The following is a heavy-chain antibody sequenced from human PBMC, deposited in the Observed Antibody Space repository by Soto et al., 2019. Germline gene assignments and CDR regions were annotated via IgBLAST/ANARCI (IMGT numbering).Heavy chain of an antibody. D-gene: IGHD1-26*01. CDR2: ISGSGGST. CDR1: GFTFSSYA. Sequence: EVQLLESGGGLVQPGGSLRLSCAASGFTFSSYAMRWVRQAPVKGLEWVSAISGSGGSTYYADSVKGRFTISRDNSKNTLYLQRNSLRAEDTAVYYCARRGSGSDYDYWGQGTLVTVSS. V-gene: IGHV3-23*01. CDR3: ARRGSGSDYDY. J-gene: IGHJ4*02.